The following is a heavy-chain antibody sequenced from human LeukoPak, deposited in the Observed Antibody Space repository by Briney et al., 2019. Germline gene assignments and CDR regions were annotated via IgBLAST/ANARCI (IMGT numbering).Heavy chain of an antibody. Sequence: ASVKVSCKVSGYTLTELSMRWVRQAPGKGLEWMGGFDPEDGETIYAQKFQGRVTMTEDTSTDTAYMELSSLRSEDTAVYYCATSRGSSGWYRGRWYFDLWGRGTLVTVSS. CDR2: FDPEDGET. V-gene: IGHV1-24*01. CDR1: GYTLTELS. CDR3: ATSRGSSGWYRGRWYFDL. D-gene: IGHD6-19*01. J-gene: IGHJ2*01.